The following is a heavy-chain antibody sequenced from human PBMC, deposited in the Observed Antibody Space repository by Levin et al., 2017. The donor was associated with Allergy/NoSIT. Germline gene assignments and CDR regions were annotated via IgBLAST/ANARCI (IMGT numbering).Heavy chain of an antibody. CDR2: IGGSSSTI. CDR1: GFPFSSYS. D-gene: IGHD1-1*01. CDR3: ARDWSHMFDY. Sequence: GESLKISCAASGFPFSSYSINWVRQAPGKGLEWVSYIGGSSSTINYADSVKGRFTISRDNAKNSLYLQMNSLRDEDTAVYYCARDWSHMFDYWGQGTLVTVSS. V-gene: IGHV3-48*02. J-gene: IGHJ4*02.